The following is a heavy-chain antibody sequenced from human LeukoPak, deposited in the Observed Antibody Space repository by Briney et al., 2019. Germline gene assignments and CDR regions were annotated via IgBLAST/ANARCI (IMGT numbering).Heavy chain of an antibody. CDR1: GFTFSSYD. Sequence: GGSLRLSCAASGFTFSSYDMTWVRQAPGKGLEWVAVIWYDGSNKYYADSVKGRFTISRDNSKNTLYLQMNSLGVEDTAVYYCARGISAVVPRAFDLWGQGAMVTVSS. V-gene: IGHV3-33*08. D-gene: IGHD2-15*01. J-gene: IGHJ3*01. CDR3: ARGISAVVPRAFDL. CDR2: IWYDGSNK.